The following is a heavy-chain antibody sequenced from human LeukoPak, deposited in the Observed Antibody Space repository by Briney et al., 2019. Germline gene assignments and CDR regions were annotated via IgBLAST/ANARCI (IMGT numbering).Heavy chain of an antibody. CDR1: GFTFSTYG. CDR2: VSRSSTYK. CDR3: VRGILAAAGTGYYYLDV. V-gene: IGHV3-21*01. Sequence: GGSLRLSCAASGFTFSTYGMNWVRQAPGKGLEWVSSVSRSSTYKDYVDSVKGRFTISRDNAKNSLYLQMNSLRGEDSAVYYCVRGILAAAGTGYYYLDVWGKGTTVTVSS. D-gene: IGHD6-13*01. J-gene: IGHJ6*03.